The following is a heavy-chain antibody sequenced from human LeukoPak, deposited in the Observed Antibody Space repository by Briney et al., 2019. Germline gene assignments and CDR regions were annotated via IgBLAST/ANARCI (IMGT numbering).Heavy chain of an antibody. J-gene: IGHJ4*02. V-gene: IGHV4-59*01. CDR2: IYHRGST. D-gene: IGHD3-16*01. CDR3: ARRGGSRFFDY. Sequence: SETLSLTCTISYGSMSGYYWSWIRQPPGKGLEWIGYIYHRGSTVYNPSLESRLTISVDTSKNQFSLKLNSVTAADTAVYYCARRGGSRFFDYWGQGALVTVYS. CDR1: YGSMSGYY.